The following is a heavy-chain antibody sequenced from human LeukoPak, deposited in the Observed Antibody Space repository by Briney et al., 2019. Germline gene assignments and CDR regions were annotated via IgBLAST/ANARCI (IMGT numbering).Heavy chain of an antibody. Sequence: GGSLRLSCAASGFTFSSYSMNWVRQAPGKGPEWVSSISSSSSYIYYADSVKGRFTISRDNAKNSLYLQMNSLRAEDTAVYYCARDVGWELLRRGIGYYFDYWGQGTLVTVSS. D-gene: IGHD1-26*01. J-gene: IGHJ4*02. V-gene: IGHV3-21*01. CDR2: ISSSSSYI. CDR3: ARDVGWELLRRGIGYYFDY. CDR1: GFTFSSYS.